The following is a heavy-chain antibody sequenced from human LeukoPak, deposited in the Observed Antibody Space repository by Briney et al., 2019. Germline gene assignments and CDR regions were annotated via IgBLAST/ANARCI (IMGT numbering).Heavy chain of an antibody. Sequence: GGSLRLSCAASGFTFSSYEMNWVRQAPGKGLEWVSYISSSGSTIYYADSVKGRFTISRDNAKNSLYLQMNSLRAEDTAVYYCARLPEGGATQLWLKANVPATAIRDYWGQGTLVTVSS. J-gene: IGHJ4*02. CDR2: ISSSGSTI. V-gene: IGHV3-48*03. D-gene: IGHD5-18*01. CDR3: ARLPEGGATQLWLKANVPATAIRDY. CDR1: GFTFSSYE.